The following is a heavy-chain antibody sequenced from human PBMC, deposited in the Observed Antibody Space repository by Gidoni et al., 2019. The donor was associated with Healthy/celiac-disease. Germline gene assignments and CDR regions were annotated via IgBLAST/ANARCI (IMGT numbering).Heavy chain of an antibody. CDR1: GGSISSYY. J-gene: IGHJ4*02. CDR3: ARCSSGGISSPYYFDY. V-gene: IGHV4-59*01. CDR2: IYYSGST. Sequence: QVQLQESGPGLVKPSETLSLTCTVSGGSISSYYWSWIRQPPGKGLEWIGYIYYSGSTNYNPSLKSRVTISVDTSKNQFSLKLSSVTAADTAVYYCARCSSGGISSPYYFDYWGQGTLVTVSS. D-gene: IGHD2-15*01.